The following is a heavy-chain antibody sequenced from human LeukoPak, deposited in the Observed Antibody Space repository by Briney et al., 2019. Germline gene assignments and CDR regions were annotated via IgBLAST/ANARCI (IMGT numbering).Heavy chain of an antibody. CDR3: AKGIRDFSWLPSFDW. V-gene: IGHV3-30*18. Sequence: WGSLRLSCAASGFTFSTYGMHWVRQAPGKGLEWVAVTSFDGSNKYYADSVKGRFTISRDNFKSTLFLQMNSLTAEDTVVYYCAKGIRDFSWLPSFDWWGQGIQVTVSS. CDR2: TSFDGSNK. J-gene: IGHJ4*02. D-gene: IGHD3-9*01. CDR1: GFTFSTYG.